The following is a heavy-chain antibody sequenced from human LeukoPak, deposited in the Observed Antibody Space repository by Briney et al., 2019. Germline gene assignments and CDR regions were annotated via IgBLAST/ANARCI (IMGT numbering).Heavy chain of an antibody. CDR2: IYYSGST. V-gene: IGHV4-39*07. J-gene: IGHJ4*02. CDR1: GGSISSSSNY. Sequence: SETLSLTCTVSGGSISSSSNYWGWIRQPPGKGLEWIGSIYYSGSTYYNPSLKSRVTISVDTSKNQFSLKLSSVTAADTAVYYCARVPPAPYYDFRDWGQGTLVTVSS. CDR3: ARVPPAPYYDFRD. D-gene: IGHD3-3*01.